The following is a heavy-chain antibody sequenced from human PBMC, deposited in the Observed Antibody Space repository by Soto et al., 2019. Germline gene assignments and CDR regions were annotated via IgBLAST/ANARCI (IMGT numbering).Heavy chain of an antibody. V-gene: IGHV3-74*01. J-gene: IGHJ4*02. CDR3: ARDRGWSLFDY. CDR2: TNSDGSDT. D-gene: IGHD6-19*01. Sequence: EVQLVESGGGLVQPGGSLRLSCEASGFTFSSYRMYWVRQAPGKGLVWVSRTNSDGSDTSYADSVKGRFTISRDNAKNTLYLQMNSLRAEDTAVYYCARDRGWSLFDYWGQGTLVTVSS. CDR1: GFTFSSYR.